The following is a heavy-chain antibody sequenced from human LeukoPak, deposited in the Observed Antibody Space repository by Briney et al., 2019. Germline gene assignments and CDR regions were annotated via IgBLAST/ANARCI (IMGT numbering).Heavy chain of an antibody. CDR1: GFTFDDYG. V-gene: IGHV3-20*04. D-gene: IGHD2-15*01. J-gene: IGHJ4*02. CDR2: INWNSGST. CDR3: ARDSTQPGPVVVAATYAGFDY. Sequence: PGGSLRLSCAASGFTFDDYGMSWVRQAPGKGLEWVSTINWNSGSTGYADSVKGRFTISRDNAKNSLYLQMNSLRVEDTALYYCARDSTQPGPVVVAATYAGFDYWGQGTLVTVSS.